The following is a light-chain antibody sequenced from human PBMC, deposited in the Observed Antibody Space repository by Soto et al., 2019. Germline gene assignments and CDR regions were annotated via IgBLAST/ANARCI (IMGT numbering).Light chain of an antibody. J-gene: IGKJ1*01. CDR2: GAS. Sequence: DILMTQSPSFRSASGVDIATISYLASQSINNNLAWYQQKPGQAPKLLIYGASTRPTGIPDRFSGSGSGTDFTLTISSLQPEDFAVYYCQQLNSYPLTFGQGTQVDIK. CDR1: QSINNN. CDR3: QQLNSYPLT. V-gene: IGKV3D-15*01.